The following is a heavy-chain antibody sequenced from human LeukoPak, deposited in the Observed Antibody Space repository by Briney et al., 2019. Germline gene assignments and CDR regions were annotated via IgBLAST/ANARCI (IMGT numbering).Heavy chain of an antibody. J-gene: IGHJ5*02. CDR2: IYYSGST. Sequence: SETLSLTCTVSGYSISSGYYWGWVRQPPGKGLEWIGSIYYSGSTFDNPSLKSRVTISVDTSKNQFSLKLSSVTAADTAVYYCARIAYGDYGWFDPWGQGTLVTVSS. D-gene: IGHD4-17*01. V-gene: IGHV4-38-2*02. CDR3: ARIAYGDYGWFDP. CDR1: GYSISSGYY.